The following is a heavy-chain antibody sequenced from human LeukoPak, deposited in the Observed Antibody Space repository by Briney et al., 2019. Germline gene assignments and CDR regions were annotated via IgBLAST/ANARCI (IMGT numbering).Heavy chain of an antibody. Sequence: GGSLRLSCAASGFTFSSYEINWVRQAPGRALEGVSYISSTATTMHYADSVMGRFTISRDNAKKSLYLQMNSLRAEETAVYYCAREGGYYLRSIDYWGQGTLVTVSS. V-gene: IGHV3-48*03. CDR3: AREGGYYLRSIDY. CDR2: ISSTATTM. J-gene: IGHJ4*02. D-gene: IGHD1-26*01. CDR1: GFTFSSYE.